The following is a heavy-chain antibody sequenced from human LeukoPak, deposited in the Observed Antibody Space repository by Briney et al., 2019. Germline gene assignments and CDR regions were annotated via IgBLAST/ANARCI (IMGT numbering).Heavy chain of an antibody. CDR3: ARAERTVNVFDS. CDR2: IYTTGST. CDR1: DGSMISYH. D-gene: IGHD3-10*02. V-gene: IGHV4-4*07. J-gene: IGHJ3*01. Sequence: PSETLSLTCSVSDGSMISYHWSWIRQPAGEGLEWIGRIYTTGSTDYNPSLMSRVTMSVDTSKNQFSLKLRSVTAADTAVYYCARAERTVNVFDSWGQGTIVTVSS.